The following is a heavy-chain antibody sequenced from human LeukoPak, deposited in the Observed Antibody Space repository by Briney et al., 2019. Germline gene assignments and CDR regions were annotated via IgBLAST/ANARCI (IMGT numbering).Heavy chain of an antibody. CDR1: GFTFSSYS. CDR2: ISSTGNIT. V-gene: IGHV3-48*04. Sequence: PGGSLRLSCAASGFTFSSYSMNWVRQAPGKGLEWVSYISSTGNITYYADSVKGRFTISRDNAKNSLYLQMNSLRAEDTAVYYCARDGGGNVAAEGLWGQGTLVSVSS. D-gene: IGHD6-13*01. CDR3: ARDGGGNVAAEGL. J-gene: IGHJ4*02.